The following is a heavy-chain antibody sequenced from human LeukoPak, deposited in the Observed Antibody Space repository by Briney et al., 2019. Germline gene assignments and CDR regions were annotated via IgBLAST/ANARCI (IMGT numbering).Heavy chain of an antibody. Sequence: SETLSLTCTVSGGSISSYYWSWIRQPPGKGLEWIGYIYYSGSTYYNPSLKSRVTISVDTSKNQFSLQLNSVTPEDTAVYYCARGATILRGSAFDIWGQGTMVAVSS. CDR1: GGSISSYY. J-gene: IGHJ3*02. CDR3: ARGATILRGSAFDI. D-gene: IGHD3-10*01. V-gene: IGHV4-59*12. CDR2: IYYSGST.